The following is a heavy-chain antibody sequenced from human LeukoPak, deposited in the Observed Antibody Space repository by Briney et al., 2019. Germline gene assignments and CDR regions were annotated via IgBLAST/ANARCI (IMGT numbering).Heavy chain of an antibody. V-gene: IGHV3-30*02. J-gene: IGHJ4*02. CDR1: GFTFSSTG. CDR2: IRYDGNNK. Sequence: GGSLRLSCTASGFTFSSTGMHWVRQAPGKGLEWGSYIRYDGNNKYYGDSVKGRLTVSRDKSKNTLYLQMNSLRVEDTAVYYCARTYNPDYWGQGTLVTVSS. CDR3: ARTYNPDY. D-gene: IGHD1-14*01.